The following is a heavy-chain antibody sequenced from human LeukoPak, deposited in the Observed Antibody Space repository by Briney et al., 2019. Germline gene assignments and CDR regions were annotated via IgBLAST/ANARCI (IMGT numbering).Heavy chain of an antibody. J-gene: IGHJ4*02. Sequence: SETLSLTCSVSGGSISSSSYYWGWIRQPPGKGLEWIGSIYYSGSTYYNPSLKSRVTISVDTSKNQFSLKLSSVTAADTAVYYCAIVSPANWGPWGDFDYWGQGTLVTVSS. V-gene: IGHV4-39*07. CDR1: GGSISSSSYY. CDR3: AIVSPANWGPWGDFDY. CDR2: IYYSGST. D-gene: IGHD7-27*01.